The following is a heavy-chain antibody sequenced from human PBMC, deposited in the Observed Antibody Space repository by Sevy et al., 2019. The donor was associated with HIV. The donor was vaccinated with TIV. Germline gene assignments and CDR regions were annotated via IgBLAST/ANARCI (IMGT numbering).Heavy chain of an antibody. CDR1: GYTLTELS. J-gene: IGHJ3*02. CDR2: FDPEDGET. D-gene: IGHD3-10*01. V-gene: IGHV1-24*01. CDR3: ATDRATMVREGSAFDI. Sequence: ASVKVSCKVSGYTLTELSMHWVRQAPGKGLEWMGGFDPEDGETIYAQKFQGRVTMTEDTSTDTAYMELSSLRSEDTAEYYCATDRATMVREGSAFDIWGQGTMVTVSS.